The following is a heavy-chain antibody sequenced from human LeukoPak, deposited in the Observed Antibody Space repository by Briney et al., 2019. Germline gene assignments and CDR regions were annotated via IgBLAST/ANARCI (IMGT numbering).Heavy chain of an antibody. CDR2: MNPNSGDT. CDR1: GYTFSSYD. V-gene: IGHV1-8*01. J-gene: IGHJ4*02. CDR3: ARGPPGSSSSDY. D-gene: IGHD6-13*01. Sequence: ASVKVSCKASGYTFSSYDINWVRQATGQGLEWIGWMNPNSGDTGYAQKFQDRVTMTRNTSINTAYMELSSLRSEDTGVYHCARGPPGSSSSDYWGQGTLVTVS.